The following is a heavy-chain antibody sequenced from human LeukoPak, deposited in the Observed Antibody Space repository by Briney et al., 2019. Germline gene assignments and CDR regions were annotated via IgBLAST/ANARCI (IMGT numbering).Heavy chain of an antibody. D-gene: IGHD6-13*01. CDR1: GGSISSSSYY. CDR3: ARMGAAGTNP. J-gene: IGHJ5*02. V-gene: IGHV4-39*01. Sequence: SETLSLICTVSGGSISSSSYYWGWIRQPPGKGLEWIGSIYYSGSTYYNPSLKSRVTISVDTSKNQFSLKLSSVTAADTAVYYCARMGAAGTNPWGQGTLVTVSS. CDR2: IYYSGST.